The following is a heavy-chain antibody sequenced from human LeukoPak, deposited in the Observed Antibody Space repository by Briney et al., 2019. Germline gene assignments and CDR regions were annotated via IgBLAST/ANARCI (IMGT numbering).Heavy chain of an antibody. CDR2: IWHDGSSK. D-gene: IGHD4-11*01. V-gene: IGHV3-33*06. Sequence: GGSLRLSCAASGFIFSHYGMHWVRQAPGKGLEWVAVIWHDGSSKYYADSVKGWFTISRDNSENTVYLQMNSLRAEDTAVYYCAKDAQRGFDYSNSLEYWGQGDLVTVSS. CDR1: GFIFSHYG. CDR3: AKDAQRGFDYSNSLEY. J-gene: IGHJ4*02.